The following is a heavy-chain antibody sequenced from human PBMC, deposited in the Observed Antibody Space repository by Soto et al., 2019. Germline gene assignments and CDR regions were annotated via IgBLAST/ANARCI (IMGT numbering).Heavy chain of an antibody. CDR2: IRTNADGGTT. J-gene: IGHJ4*02. Sequence: EVPLVESGGAVVKPGGSLRLSCAASGFTFANAYMNWVRQAPGKGLEWVGRIRTNADGGTTDYAAPVRGRFTISRDDSEYKLYLQMNTLHTEDTAVYYCTTGVSKWELDYFDYWGQGTLVTVSS. V-gene: IGHV3-15*07. D-gene: IGHD1-26*01. CDR1: GFTFANAY. CDR3: TTGVSKWELDYFDY.